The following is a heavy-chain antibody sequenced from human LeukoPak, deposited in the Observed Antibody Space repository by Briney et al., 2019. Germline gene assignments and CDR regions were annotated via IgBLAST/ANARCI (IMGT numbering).Heavy chain of an antibody. J-gene: IGHJ4*02. CDR3: ARGGASRPDY. Sequence: GGSLRLSCAASGFTSSNYGMNWVRQAPRKGLEWVSYISSSSSTINYADSVKGRFTISRDKAKNSLYLQMNRLRAEDTAVYYCARGGASRPDYWGQGTLVTVSS. CDR1: GFTSSNYG. CDR2: ISSSSSTI. V-gene: IGHV3-48*01.